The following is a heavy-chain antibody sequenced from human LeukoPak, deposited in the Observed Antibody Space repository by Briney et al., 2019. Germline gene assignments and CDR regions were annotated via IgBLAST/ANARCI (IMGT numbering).Heavy chain of an antibody. Sequence: GGSLRPSCAASGFAFSTYWMDWVRQAPGKGLEWVGNINQDGSVKHYVDSVRGRFTISRDNARNSVYLQMNALRVEDTAVYYCTRDFVFWGQGTLVTVSS. D-gene: IGHD3-3*01. CDR3: TRDFVF. J-gene: IGHJ4*02. CDR1: GFAFSTYW. CDR2: INQDGSVK. V-gene: IGHV3-7*01.